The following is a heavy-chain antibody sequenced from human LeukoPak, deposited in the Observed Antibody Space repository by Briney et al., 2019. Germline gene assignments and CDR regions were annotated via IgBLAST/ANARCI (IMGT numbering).Heavy chain of an antibody. Sequence: SETPSLTCAVYGGSFSGYYWSWIRQPPGKGLEWIGEINHSGSTNYNPSLKSRVTISVDTSKNQFSLKLSSVTAADTAVYYCAGGRDFWSGYYRGHLDPWGQGTLVTVSS. CDR1: GGSFSGYY. CDR2: INHSGST. V-gene: IGHV4-34*01. D-gene: IGHD3-3*01. CDR3: AGGRDFWSGYYRGHLDP. J-gene: IGHJ5*02.